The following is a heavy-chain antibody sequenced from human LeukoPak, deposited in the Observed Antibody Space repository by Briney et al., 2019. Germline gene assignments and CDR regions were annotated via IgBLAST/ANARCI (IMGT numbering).Heavy chain of an antibody. D-gene: IGHD3-22*01. CDR1: GGTFGSYA. J-gene: IGHJ3*02. CDR3: ARVTDYYDSSGLDAFDI. V-gene: IGHV1-18*01. Sequence: GASVKVSCKASGGTFGSYAISWVRQAPGQGLEWMGWISAYNGNTNYAQKLQGRVTMTTDTSTSTAYMELRSLRSDDTAVYYCARVTDYYDSSGLDAFDIWGQGTMVTVSS. CDR2: ISAYNGNT.